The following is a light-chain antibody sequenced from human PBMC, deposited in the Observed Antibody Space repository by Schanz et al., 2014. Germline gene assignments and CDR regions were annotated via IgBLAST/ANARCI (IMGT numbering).Light chain of an antibody. V-gene: IGKV4-1*01. CDR2: WAS. Sequence: DIVMTQSPDSLAVSLGERATIHCRSSQSVLWTSNNKNFLAWYKQTPGQPPKLLIYWASTRESGVPDRFSGSGSGTDFTLTINGLQAEDVAVYYCQQYYSAPHTFGQGTKLEIK. CDR3: QQYYSAPHT. J-gene: IGKJ2*01. CDR1: QSVLWTSNNKNF.